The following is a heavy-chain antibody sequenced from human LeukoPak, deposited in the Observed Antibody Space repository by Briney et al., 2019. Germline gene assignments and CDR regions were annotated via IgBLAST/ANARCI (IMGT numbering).Heavy chain of an antibody. J-gene: IGHJ4*02. CDR3: ARWGYCSGGSCYFDY. Sequence: SGTLSLTCAVYGGSFSGYYWSWIRQPPGKGLEWIGEINHSGSTNYNPSLKSRVTISVDTSKNQFSLKLSSVTAADTAVYYCARWGYCSGGSCYFDYWGQGTLVTVSS. CDR1: GGSFSGYY. D-gene: IGHD2-15*01. V-gene: IGHV4-34*01. CDR2: INHSGST.